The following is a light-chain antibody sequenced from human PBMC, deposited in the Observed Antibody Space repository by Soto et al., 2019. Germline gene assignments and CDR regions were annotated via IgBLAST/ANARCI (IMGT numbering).Light chain of an antibody. J-gene: IGLJ3*02. CDR2: DVS. CDR3: SSYSSSSTLWV. Sequence: QSALTQPASVSGSPGQSITISCTGTSSDVGGYNYVSWYQQHPGKAPKVMIYDVSNRPSGVSNRFSGSKSGNTASLTISGHQAEDDADYYCSSYSSSSTLWVFGGGTKLTVL. V-gene: IGLV2-14*01. CDR1: SSDVGGYNY.